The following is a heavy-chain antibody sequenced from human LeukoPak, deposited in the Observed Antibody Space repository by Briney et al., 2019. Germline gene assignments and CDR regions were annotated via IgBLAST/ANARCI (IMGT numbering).Heavy chain of an antibody. D-gene: IGHD1-26*01. CDR1: GGTFSSYA. Sequence: ASVKVSCKASGGTFSSYAISWVRQAPGQGLEWMGRIIPILGIANYAQKFQGRVTITADKSTSTAYMELSSLRSEDTAVYYCARSCRVATRCAFDIWGQGTMVSLPS. J-gene: IGHJ3*02. CDR2: IIPILGIA. CDR3: ARSCRVATRCAFDI. V-gene: IGHV1-69*04.